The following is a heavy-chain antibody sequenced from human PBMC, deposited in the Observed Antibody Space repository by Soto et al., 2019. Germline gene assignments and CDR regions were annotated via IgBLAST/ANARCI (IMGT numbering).Heavy chain of an antibody. D-gene: IGHD6-19*01. CDR1: GYTFTSYD. CDR2: MNPNSGNT. J-gene: IGHJ5*02. Sequence: ASVKVSCKASGYTFTSYDINWVRQATGQGLEYLGWMNPNSGNTAYVQKFQGRVTITADESTSTAYMELSSLRSEDTAVYYCARDAARYSSGWYPAYNWFDPWGQGTLVTVSS. CDR3: ARDAARYSSGWYPAYNWFDP. V-gene: IGHV1-8*01.